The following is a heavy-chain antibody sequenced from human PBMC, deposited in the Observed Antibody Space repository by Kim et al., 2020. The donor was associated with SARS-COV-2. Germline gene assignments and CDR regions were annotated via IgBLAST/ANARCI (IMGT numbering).Heavy chain of an antibody. J-gene: IGHJ5*02. Sequence: ADAVRGRFTISRDNAKTSLYLQMNSLRAEDTALYHCARFFGTTVTSWFDPWGQGTLVTVSS. D-gene: IGHD4-17*01. V-gene: IGHV3-20*01. CDR3: ARFFGTTVTSWFDP.